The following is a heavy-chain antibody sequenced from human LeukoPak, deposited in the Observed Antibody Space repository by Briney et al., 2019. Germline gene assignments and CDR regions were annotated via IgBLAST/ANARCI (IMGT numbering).Heavy chain of an antibody. CDR2: MNPNSGNT. CDR3: ARDRYGSGRHQLSH. J-gene: IGHJ4*02. V-gene: IGHV1-8*01. CDR1: GYTFTSYD. D-gene: IGHD3-10*01. Sequence: ASVKVSCKASGYTFTSYDINWVRQATGQGLEWMGWMNPNSGNTGYAQKFQGRVTMTRNTSISTAYMELSSLRSEDTAVYYCARDRYGSGRHQLSHWGQGTLVTVSS.